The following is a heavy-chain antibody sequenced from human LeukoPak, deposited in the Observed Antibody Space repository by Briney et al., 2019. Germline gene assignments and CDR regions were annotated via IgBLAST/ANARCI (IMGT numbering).Heavy chain of an antibody. CDR1: GFTFSSYG. CDR2: IWYDGSNK. Sequence: GGSLRLSCAASGFTFSSYGMHWVRQAPGKGLEWVAVIWYDGSNKYYADSVKGRFTISRDNSKNTLYLQMNSLRAEDTAVYYCAKLPSPYYDILTGYYDNINWGQGTLVTVSS. D-gene: IGHD3-9*01. J-gene: IGHJ4*02. CDR3: AKLPSPYYDILTGYYDNIN. V-gene: IGHV3-30*02.